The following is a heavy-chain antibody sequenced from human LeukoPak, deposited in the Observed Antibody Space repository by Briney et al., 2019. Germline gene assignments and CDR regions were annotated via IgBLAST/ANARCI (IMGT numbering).Heavy chain of an antibody. CDR3: AGATYYYDSSLLDY. CDR2: IYTSGST. J-gene: IGHJ4*02. D-gene: IGHD3-22*01. CDR1: GGSISSYY. Sequence: SETLSLTCTVSGGSISSYYWSWIRQPAGKGLEWIGRIYTSGSTNYNPSLKSRVTISVDTSKNQFSLKLSSVTAADTAVYYCAGATYYYDSSLLDYWGQGTLVTVSS. V-gene: IGHV4-4*07.